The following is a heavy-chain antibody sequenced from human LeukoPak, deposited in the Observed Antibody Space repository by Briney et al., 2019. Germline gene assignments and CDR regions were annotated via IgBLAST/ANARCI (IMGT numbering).Heavy chain of an antibody. CDR2: ISSSSSYI. Sequence: PGGSLRLSCAAPGFTFSSYSMNWVRQAPGKGLEWVSSISSSSSYIYYADSVKGRFTISRDNAKNSLYLQMNSLRAEDTAVYYCARRRLEYQLHDAFDIWGQGTMVTVSS. J-gene: IGHJ3*02. V-gene: IGHV3-21*01. D-gene: IGHD2-2*01. CDR3: ARRRLEYQLHDAFDI. CDR1: GFTFSSYS.